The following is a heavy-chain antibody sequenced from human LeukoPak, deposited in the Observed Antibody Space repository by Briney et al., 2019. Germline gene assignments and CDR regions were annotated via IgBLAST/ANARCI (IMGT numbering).Heavy chain of an antibody. Sequence: EASVKVSCKASGFTFTSSAMQWVRQARGQRLEWIGWIVVGSGNTNYAQKFQERVTITRDMSTRTAYMELSSLRSEDTAVYYCAALGDITGTAGYFDYWGQGTLVTVSS. D-gene: IGHD1-7*01. V-gene: IGHV1-58*02. J-gene: IGHJ4*02. CDR2: IVVGSGNT. CDR3: AALGDITGTAGYFDY. CDR1: GFTFTSSA.